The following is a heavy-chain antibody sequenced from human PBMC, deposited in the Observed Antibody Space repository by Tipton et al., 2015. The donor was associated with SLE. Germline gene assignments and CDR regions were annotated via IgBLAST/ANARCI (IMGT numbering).Heavy chain of an antibody. Sequence: TLSLTCTVSSGSISSHYWSWIRQPPGKGLEWIGYIYYSGSTNYNPSLESRVTISVDTSKNQFSLRLRSVTAADTAVYYCARDRRRTETYYYGVDVWGRGTTVTVSS. V-gene: IGHV4-59*11. CDR3: ARDRRRTETYYYGVDV. D-gene: IGHD1-14*01. CDR2: IYYSGST. CDR1: SGSISSHY. J-gene: IGHJ6*02.